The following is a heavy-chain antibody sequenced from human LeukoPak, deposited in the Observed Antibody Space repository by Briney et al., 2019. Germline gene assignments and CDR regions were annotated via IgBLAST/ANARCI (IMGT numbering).Heavy chain of an antibody. J-gene: IGHJ4*02. V-gene: IGHV4-59*01. CDR2: IYYSGST. D-gene: IGHD3-22*01. CDR1: GGSISSYY. CDR3: ARGKRSAANYYDSSGYYPHFDY. Sequence: SETLSLTCTVSGGSISSYYWSWIRQPPGKGLEWIGYIYYSGSTNYNPSLKSRVTISVDTSKNQFSLKLSSVTAADTAVYYCARGKRSAANYYDSSGYYPHFDYWGQGTLVTVSS.